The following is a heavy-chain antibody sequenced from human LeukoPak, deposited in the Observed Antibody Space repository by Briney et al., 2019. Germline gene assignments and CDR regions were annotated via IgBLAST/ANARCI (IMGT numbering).Heavy chain of an antibody. D-gene: IGHD1-26*01. Sequence: GWSLRLSCAASAFTFSSYEMNWVRQAPGKGLEWVSYISSSGSTIYYADSVKGRFTISRDNAKNSLYLQMNSLRAEDTAVYYCARGEGVIDYWGQGTLVTVSS. V-gene: IGHV3-48*03. CDR2: ISSSGSTI. CDR3: ARGEGVIDY. J-gene: IGHJ4*02. CDR1: AFTFSSYE.